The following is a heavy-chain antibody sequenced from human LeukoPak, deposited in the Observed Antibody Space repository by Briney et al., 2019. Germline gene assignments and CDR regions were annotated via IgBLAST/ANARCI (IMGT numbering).Heavy chain of an antibody. D-gene: IGHD3-16*01. Sequence: GGCLRLSRAASGFTLSSTYMSWVRQPSEKGLECGSVIYSGGSTYYAGYVKGRFTISRDNSKNTLYLQMNSLRADDTAVYYCARDMGGYWGQGTLVTVSS. CDR3: ARDMGGY. CDR2: IYSGGST. CDR1: GFTLSSTY. V-gene: IGHV3-53*05. J-gene: IGHJ4*02.